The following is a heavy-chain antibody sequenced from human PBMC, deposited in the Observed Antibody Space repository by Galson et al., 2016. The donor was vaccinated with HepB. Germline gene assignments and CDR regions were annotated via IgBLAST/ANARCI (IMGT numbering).Heavy chain of an antibody. CDR1: GFTFSKAY. J-gene: IGHJ6*02. CDR2: IKSKTDGGTT. Sequence: SLRLSCAASGFTFSKAYMNWVRQAPGKGLEWVGRIKSKTDGGTTDYAAPVKGRFTISRDDSENTLYLQMNSLKTEDTAVYYCTTGIPRPGASYGMDVWGQGTTVTVSS. V-gene: IGHV3-15*01. CDR3: TTGIPRPGASYGMDV. D-gene: IGHD6-6*01.